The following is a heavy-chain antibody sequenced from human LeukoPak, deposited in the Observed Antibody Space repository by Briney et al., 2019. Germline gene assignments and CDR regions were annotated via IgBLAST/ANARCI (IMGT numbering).Heavy chain of an antibody. CDR1: GGSISSGGYS. V-gene: IGHV4-31*03. CDR3: ARYRRLHDY. D-gene: IGHD5-18*01. CDR2: IYYSGST. J-gene: IGHJ4*02. Sequence: NPSETLSLTCTVSGGSISSGGYSWSWIRQHPGKGLEWIGYIYYSGSTYYNPSLKSRVTISVDTSKNQFSLKLSSVTAADTAVYYCARYRRLHDYWGQGTLVTVSS.